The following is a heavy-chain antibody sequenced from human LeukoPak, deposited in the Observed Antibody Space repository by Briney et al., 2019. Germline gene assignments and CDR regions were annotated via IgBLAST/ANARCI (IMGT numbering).Heavy chain of an antibody. CDR3: ARGARAGYNLEPFDY. CDR1: GDSISSGGYY. J-gene: IGHJ4*02. CDR2: ISYTGHT. Sequence: SETLSLTCTVSGDSISSGGYYWSWIRQHPGKRLEWIGCISYTGHTYYNPSLRSRVTISVDTSKNQFSLKLSSVTAADTAAYYCARGARAGYNLEPFDYWGQGTLVTVSS. V-gene: IGHV4-30-4*01. D-gene: IGHD5-24*01.